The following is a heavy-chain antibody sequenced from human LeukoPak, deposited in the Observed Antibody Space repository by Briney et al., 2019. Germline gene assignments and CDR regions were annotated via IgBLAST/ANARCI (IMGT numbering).Heavy chain of an antibody. CDR2: IWYDASIE. Sequence: GRSLRLSCAASGFTFSSYGIHWVRQAPGKGLGWVAVIWYDASIEHYADSVKGRFTISRDNSKNTLYLQMSSLRAEDTAVYYCAKAKVAAATQVGFFDYWGQGALVTVSS. J-gene: IGHJ4*02. CDR3: AKAKVAAATQVGFFDY. D-gene: IGHD2-15*01. V-gene: IGHV3-33*06. CDR1: GFTFSSYG.